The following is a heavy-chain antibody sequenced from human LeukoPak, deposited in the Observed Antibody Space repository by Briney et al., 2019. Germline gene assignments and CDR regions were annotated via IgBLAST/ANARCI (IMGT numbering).Heavy chain of an antibody. CDR1: GDSISSYY. CDR3: ARDPPEWELNGAFDI. V-gene: IGHV4-4*07. D-gene: IGHD1-26*01. Sequence: SETLSLTCTVSGDSISSYYWSWIRQPAGKGLEWIGRIYTSGSTNYNPSLKSRVTMSVDTSKNQFSLKLSSVTAADTAVYYCARDPPEWELNGAFDIWGQGTMVTVSS. CDR2: IYTSGST. J-gene: IGHJ3*02.